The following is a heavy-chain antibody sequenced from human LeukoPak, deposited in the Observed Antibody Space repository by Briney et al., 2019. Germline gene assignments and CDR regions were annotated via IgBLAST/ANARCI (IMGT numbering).Heavy chain of an antibody. CDR1: GGTFSSYA. J-gene: IGHJ4*02. D-gene: IGHD3-10*01. CDR2: IIPIFGTA. CDR3: AREPPRYYYGSGMTVAGDY. Sequence: GASVKVSCKASGGTFSSYAISWVRQAPGQGLEWMGGIIPIFGTANYAQKFQGRVTITADESTSTAYMELSSLRSEDTAVYYCAREPPRYYYGSGMTVAGDYWGQGTLVTVSS. V-gene: IGHV1-69*13.